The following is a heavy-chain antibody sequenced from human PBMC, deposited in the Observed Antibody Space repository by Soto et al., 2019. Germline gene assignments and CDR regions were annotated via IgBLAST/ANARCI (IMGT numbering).Heavy chain of an antibody. J-gene: IGHJ5*02. CDR1: GDSVSSYSAA. CDR2: TYYRSRFFS. V-gene: IGHV6-1*01. CDR3: ARDRYSSSGWFDP. D-gene: IGHD6-6*01. Sequence: TLSLTCAISGDSVSSYSAAWNWIRQSPSGGLKWLGRTYYRSRFFSDYAESVKSRIIINPDTSKNEFSLQLKSVTPEDTAVYYCARDRYSSSGWFDPWGQGTPVTAPQ.